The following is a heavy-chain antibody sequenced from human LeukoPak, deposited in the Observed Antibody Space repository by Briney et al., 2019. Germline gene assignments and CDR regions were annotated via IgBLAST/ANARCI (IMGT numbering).Heavy chain of an antibody. CDR1: GYTFTTYA. Sequence: GASVKVSCKASGYTFTTYAMNWVRQARGQGLEWMGWINTDTGNPTYAQGFTGRFVFSLDTSVSTAYLQISSLKAEDTAVYYCARDVDYDILTRYPIIAGGAFDIWGQGTMVTVSS. CDR2: INTDTGNP. D-gene: IGHD3-9*01. CDR3: ARDVDYDILTRYPIIAGGAFDI. J-gene: IGHJ3*02. V-gene: IGHV7-4-1*02.